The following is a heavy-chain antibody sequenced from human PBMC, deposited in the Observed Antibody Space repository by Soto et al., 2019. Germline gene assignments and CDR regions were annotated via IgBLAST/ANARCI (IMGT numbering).Heavy chain of an antibody. CDR2: ISYDGSNK. D-gene: IGHD3-3*01. CDR1: GFTFSSYG. CDR3: ASAIRRGAFDI. J-gene: IGHJ3*02. Sequence: QVQLVESGGGVVQPGRSLRLSCAASGFTFSSYGMHWVRQAPGKGLEWVAVISYDGSNKYYADSVTGRFTISRDNSKNTLYLQMNSLRAEDTAVYYCASAIRRGAFDIWGQGTMVTDSS. V-gene: IGHV3-30*03.